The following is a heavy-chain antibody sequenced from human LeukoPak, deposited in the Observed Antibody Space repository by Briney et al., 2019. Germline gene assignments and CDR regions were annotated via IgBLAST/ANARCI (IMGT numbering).Heavy chain of an antibody. V-gene: IGHV3-30*02. D-gene: IGHD2/OR15-2a*01. CDR3: ARGSKVAVLLYFDY. Sequence: PGGSLRLSCAASGFTFSSYGMHWVRQAPGKGLEWVAFIRYDGSNKYYADSVKGRFTISRDNSKNTLYLQMNSLRAEDTAVYYCARGSKVAVLLYFDYWGQGTLVTVSS. J-gene: IGHJ4*02. CDR1: GFTFSSYG. CDR2: IRYDGSNK.